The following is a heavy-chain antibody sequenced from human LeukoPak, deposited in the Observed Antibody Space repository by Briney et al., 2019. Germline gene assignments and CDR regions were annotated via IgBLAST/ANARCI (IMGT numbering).Heavy chain of an antibody. CDR3: ARDNEYQLRWFFDY. J-gene: IGHJ4*02. D-gene: IGHD2-2*01. Sequence: GGPLRLSCAASGFTFSSYAMHGVPQAPGKGLEWVAVISYDGSNKYYADSVKGRFTISRDNSTNTLYLQMNSLRAEDTAVYYCARDNEYQLRWFFDYWGQGTLVTVSS. CDR1: GFTFSSYA. CDR2: ISYDGSNK. V-gene: IGHV3-30*04.